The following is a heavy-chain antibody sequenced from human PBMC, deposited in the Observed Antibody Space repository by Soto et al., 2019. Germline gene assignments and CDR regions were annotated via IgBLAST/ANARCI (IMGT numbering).Heavy chain of an antibody. D-gene: IGHD3-10*01. V-gene: IGHV4-30-4*02. CDR3: ARAPYGSGTKPYYFDY. CDR1: GASIYNGGYF. J-gene: IGHJ4*02. Sequence: SETLSLTCSVSGASIYNGGYFWSWIRQSPGKGLEWIGFIHNSGSPNNNPSLKSRVTISADTSMNQFSLILSSVTAADTAVYYCARAPYGSGTKPYYFDYWGQGTLVTVSS. CDR2: IHNSGSP.